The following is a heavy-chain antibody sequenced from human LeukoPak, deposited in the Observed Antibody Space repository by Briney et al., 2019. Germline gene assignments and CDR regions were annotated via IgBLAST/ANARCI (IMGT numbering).Heavy chain of an antibody. D-gene: IGHD1-26*01. CDR2: ISAYNGNT. CDR3: AREESIGRYQFLHDS. V-gene: IGHV1-18*01. Sequence: ASVKVSCKASSYTFTSYGISWVRQAPGQGLEWMGWISAYNGNTNYAQKLQGRVTMTTDTSTSTAYMELRSLRSDDTAVYYCAREESIGRYQFLHDSWGQGTLVTVSS. CDR1: SYTFTSYG. J-gene: IGHJ4*02.